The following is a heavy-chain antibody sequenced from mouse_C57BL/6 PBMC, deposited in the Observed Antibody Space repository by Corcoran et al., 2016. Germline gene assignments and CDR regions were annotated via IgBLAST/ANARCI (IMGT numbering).Heavy chain of an antibody. V-gene: IGHV1-26*01. CDR2: INPNNGGT. CDR3: ARRVYYGSYFDY. CDR1: GYTFTDYY. J-gene: IGHJ2*01. Sequence: EVQLQQSGPELVKPGASVNISCKASGYTFTDYYKNWVKQSHGKSLEWIGDINPNNGGTSYNQKFKGKATLTVDKSSSTAYMELRSLTSEDSAVYYCARRVYYGSYFDYWGQGTTLTVSS. D-gene: IGHD1-1*01.